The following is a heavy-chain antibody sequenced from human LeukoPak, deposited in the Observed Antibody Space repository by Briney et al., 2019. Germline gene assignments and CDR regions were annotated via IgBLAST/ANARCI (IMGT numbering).Heavy chain of an antibody. CDR3: ARYFTAVASTVRIDY. Sequence: GGSLRLSCAASGFTFSSYWLSWVRQAPGKGLEWVATMSPDGTQKYYVDSVEGRFAVSRDNARNSLYLRMNSLRAEDTAVYYCARYFTAVASTVRIDYWGQGTLVTVSS. CDR1: GFTFSSYW. CDR2: MSPDGTQK. V-gene: IGHV3-7*03. D-gene: IGHD6-19*01. J-gene: IGHJ4*02.